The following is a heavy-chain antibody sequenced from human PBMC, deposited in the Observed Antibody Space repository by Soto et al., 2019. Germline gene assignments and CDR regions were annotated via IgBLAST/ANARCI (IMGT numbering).Heavy chain of an antibody. CDR1: GGTFSSYA. CDR2: IIPIFGTA. J-gene: IGHJ6*02. D-gene: IGHD5-18*01. CDR3: ARADTAMVISGMDV. V-gene: IGHV1-69*13. Sequence: SVKVSCKASGGTFSSYAISWVRQALGQGLEWMGGIIPIFGTANYAQKFQGRVTITADESTSTAYMELSSLRSEDTAVYYCARADTAMVISGMDVWGQGTTVTVSS.